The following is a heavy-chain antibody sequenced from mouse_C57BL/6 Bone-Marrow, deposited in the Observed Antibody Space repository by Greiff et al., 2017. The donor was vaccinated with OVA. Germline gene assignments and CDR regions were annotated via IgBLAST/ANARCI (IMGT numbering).Heavy chain of an antibody. J-gene: IGHJ3*01. D-gene: IGHD2-4*01. CDR3: ARGLYDYDEGFAY. CDR2: IDPNSGGT. V-gene: IGHV1-72*01. Sequence: VQLQQPGAELVKPGASVKLSCKASGYTFTSYWMHWVKQRPGRGLEWIGRIDPNSGGTKYNEKFKSKATLTVDKPSSTAYMQLSSLTSEDSAVYYCARGLYDYDEGFAYWGQGTLVTVSA. CDR1: GYTFTSYW.